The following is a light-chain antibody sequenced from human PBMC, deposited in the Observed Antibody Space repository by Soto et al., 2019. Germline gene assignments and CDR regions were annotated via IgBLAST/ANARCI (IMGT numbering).Light chain of an antibody. CDR2: DAS. CDR1: QSVSSY. V-gene: IGKV3-11*01. Sequence: SESPGERATQSGRPGQSVSSYLAWYQQTPGQAPRLLIYDASNRATCIPDRFSGSGFGTDYTLTISSLVSEDCAVYYCQKRSNWPPALPLCGGT. CDR3: QKRSNWPPALP. J-gene: IGKJ4*01.